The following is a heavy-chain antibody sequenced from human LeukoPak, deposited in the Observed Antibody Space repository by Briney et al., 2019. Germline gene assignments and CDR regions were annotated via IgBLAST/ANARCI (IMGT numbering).Heavy chain of an antibody. CDR2: IYYSGST. V-gene: IGHV4-39*01. J-gene: IGHJ3*02. CDR1: GGSISSTYY. CDR3: ATYYYDRTGYDTFDI. Sequence: SETLSLTCTVSGGSISSTYYWGWIRQPPGKGLEWTGSIYYSGSTYYNPSLKSRVSISVDTSKNQFSLKLSSATAADTAVYYCATYYYDRTGYDTFDIWGQGTMVTVSS. D-gene: IGHD3-22*01.